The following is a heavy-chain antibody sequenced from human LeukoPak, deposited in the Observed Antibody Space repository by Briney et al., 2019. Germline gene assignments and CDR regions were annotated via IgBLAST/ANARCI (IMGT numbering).Heavy chain of an antibody. CDR1: GFTFSSYA. CDR2: ISGSGGST. V-gene: IGHV3-23*01. D-gene: IGHD6-19*01. Sequence: GGSLRLSCAASGFTFSSYAMSWVRQAPGKGLEWVSAISGSGGSTYYADSVKGRFTISRDNSKNTLYLQMNSLRAEDTAVYYCAKGDHSSSYYYYYYMDVWGKGTTVTVSS. CDR3: AKGDHSSSYYYYYYMDV. J-gene: IGHJ6*03.